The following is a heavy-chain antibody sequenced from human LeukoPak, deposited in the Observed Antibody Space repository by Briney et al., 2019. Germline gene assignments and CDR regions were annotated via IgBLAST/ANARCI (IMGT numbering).Heavy chain of an antibody. V-gene: IGHV7-4-1*02. D-gene: IGHD3-3*01. Sequence: ASVTVSFTASGYTFTSYAMNWVRQAPGQGLEWMGWINTNTGNPTYAQGFTGRFVFSLDTSVSTAYLQISSLKAEDTAVYYCARVAEVDYDFWSGSSDYWGQGTLVTVSS. CDR2: INTNTGNP. CDR1: GYTFTSYA. CDR3: ARVAEVDYDFWSGSSDY. J-gene: IGHJ4*02.